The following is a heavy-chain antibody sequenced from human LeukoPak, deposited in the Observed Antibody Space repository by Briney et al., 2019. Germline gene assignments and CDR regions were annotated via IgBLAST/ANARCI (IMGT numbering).Heavy chain of an antibody. V-gene: IGHV3-23*01. J-gene: IGHJ4*02. CDR3: AKGTIGAADTNFDY. CDR2: ISGSGGNT. D-gene: IGHD6-13*01. CDR1: GFTFSSYA. Sequence: GGSLRLSCAASGFTFSSYAMGWVRQAPGEGMGWVSCISGSGGNTYYADSVKGRFTISRDNSKSVLYLQMNSLRAEDPAVYYCAKGTIGAADTNFDYWGQGALVTVSS.